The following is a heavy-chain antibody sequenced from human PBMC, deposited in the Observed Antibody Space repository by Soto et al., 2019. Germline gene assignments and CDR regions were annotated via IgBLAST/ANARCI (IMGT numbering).Heavy chain of an antibody. CDR1: GFTFSSYA. CDR2: ISGSGGST. V-gene: IGHV3-23*01. Sequence: LRLSCAASGFTFSSYAMSWVRQAPGKGLEWVSAISGSGGSTYYADSVKGRFTISRDNSKNTLYLQMNSLRAEDTAVYYCAKEHEFYYDSSGYPTAFDPWGQGTLVTVSS. CDR3: AKEHEFYYDSSGYPTAFDP. J-gene: IGHJ5*02. D-gene: IGHD3-22*01.